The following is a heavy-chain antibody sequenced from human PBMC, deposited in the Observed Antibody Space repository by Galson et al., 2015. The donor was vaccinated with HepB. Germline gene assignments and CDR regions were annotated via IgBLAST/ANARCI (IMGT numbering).Heavy chain of an antibody. CDR1: GYTFTGYY. CDR2: INPNSGGT. V-gene: IGHV1-2*04. Sequence: SVKVSCKASGYTFTGYYMHWVRQAPGQGLEWMGWINPNSGGTNYAQKFQGWVTMTRDTSISTAYMELSRLRSDDTAVYYCARDPGGYCSGGSCSHAFDIWGQGTMVTVSS. D-gene: IGHD2-15*01. CDR3: ARDPGGYCSGGSCSHAFDI. J-gene: IGHJ3*02.